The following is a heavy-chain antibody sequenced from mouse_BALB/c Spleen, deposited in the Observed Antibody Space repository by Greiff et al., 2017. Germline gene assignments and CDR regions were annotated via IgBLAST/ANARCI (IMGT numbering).Heavy chain of an antibody. D-gene: IGHD1-1*01. J-gene: IGHJ2*01. CDR3: ARDGSSYFDD. Sequence: QVQLQQSGPELVKPGASVKISCKASGYAFSSSWMNWVKQRPGQGLEWIGRIYPGDGDTNYNGKFKGKATLTADKSSSTAYMQLSSLTSVDSAVYFCARDGSSYFDDWGQGTTLTVSS. V-gene: IGHV1-82*01. CDR2: IYPGDGDT. CDR1: GYAFSSSW.